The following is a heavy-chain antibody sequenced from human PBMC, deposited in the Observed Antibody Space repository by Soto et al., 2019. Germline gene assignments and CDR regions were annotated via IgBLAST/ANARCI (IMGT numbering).Heavy chain of an antibody. J-gene: IGHJ4*02. CDR2: IYWNDDK. D-gene: IGHD6-19*01. Sequence: SGPTLVDPTQTLTLTCTFSGFSLSTSGVGVGWIRQPPGKALEWLALIYWNDDKRYSPSLKSRLTITKDTSKNQVVLTMTNMDPVDTATYYCAHRPSGWYLFDYWGQGTLVTVSS. CDR3: AHRPSGWYLFDY. CDR1: GFSLSTSGVG. V-gene: IGHV2-5*01.